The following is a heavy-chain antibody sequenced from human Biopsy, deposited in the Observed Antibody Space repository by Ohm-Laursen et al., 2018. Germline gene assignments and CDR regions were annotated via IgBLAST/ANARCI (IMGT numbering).Heavy chain of an antibody. CDR3: ATLTEDYGASPDS. J-gene: IGHJ4*02. V-gene: IGHV1-69*06. D-gene: IGHD4-17*01. Sequence: SSVKVSCKASGGSFSDYGLSWVRQAPGRGLEWMGRVIPISNTANYAQNFQDRLTITADRSTNTAYMELNSLRSEDTAVYSWATLTEDYGASPDSWGQGTLVVVSS. CDR2: VIPISNTA. CDR1: GGSFSDYG.